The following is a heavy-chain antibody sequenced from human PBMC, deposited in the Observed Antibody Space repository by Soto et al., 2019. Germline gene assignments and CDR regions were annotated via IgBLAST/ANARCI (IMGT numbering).Heavy chain of an antibody. CDR3: AREPFQWRGRYNWFDP. J-gene: IGHJ5*02. Sequence: PSQTLSLTCAISGDSVSSNSTAWNWIRQSPSRGLEWLGRTYYRSKWYNDYAVSVKSRITINPDTSKNQFSLQLNSVTPEDTAVYYCAREPFQWRGRYNWFDPWGQGTLVTVSS. CDR2: TYYRSKWYN. CDR1: GDSVSSNSTA. D-gene: IGHD6-19*01. V-gene: IGHV6-1*01.